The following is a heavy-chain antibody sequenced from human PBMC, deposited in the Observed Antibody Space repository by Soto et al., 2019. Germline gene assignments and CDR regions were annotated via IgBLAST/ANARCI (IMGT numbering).Heavy chain of an antibody. Sequence: GGSLRLSCAASGFTFSSYAMSWVRQAPGKGLEWVSAISGSGGSTYYADSVKGRFTISRDNSKNTLYLQMNSLRAEDTAVYYCAKGIRVVSQRGGWFDPWGQGTLVTVSS. CDR3: AKGIRVVSQRGGWFDP. J-gene: IGHJ5*02. CDR1: GFTFSSYA. D-gene: IGHD2-15*01. CDR2: ISGSGGST. V-gene: IGHV3-23*01.